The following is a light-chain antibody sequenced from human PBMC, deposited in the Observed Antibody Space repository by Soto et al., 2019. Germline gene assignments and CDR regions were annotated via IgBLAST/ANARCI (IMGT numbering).Light chain of an antibody. CDR2: AAS. Sequence: IQMTQSPASLSASVGDRVTITCRASQDIRYDLGWYQHKPGRAPKLLIYAASTLQSEVPSRFSGSGSGTDFTLTISSLQPEDFAAYYCLQDYTYPWTFGQGTKVEIK. J-gene: IGKJ1*01. CDR3: LQDYTYPWT. CDR1: QDIRYD. V-gene: IGKV1-6*01.